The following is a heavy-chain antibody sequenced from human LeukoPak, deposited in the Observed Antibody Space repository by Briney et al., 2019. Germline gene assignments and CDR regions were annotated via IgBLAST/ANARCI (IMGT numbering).Heavy chain of an antibody. CDR3: ARGSRYCSSTSCYRRWFDP. CDR2: IYPNSGGT. D-gene: IGHD2-2*01. Sequence: ASVKVSCKASGYTFTGYYMHWVRQAPGQGLEWMGWIYPNSGGTNYAQTVQGRVTMTRDTSISTAYMELSRLRSDDTAVYYCARGSRYCSSTSCYRRWFDPWGQGTLVTVSS. CDR1: GYTFTGYY. V-gene: IGHV1-2*02. J-gene: IGHJ5*02.